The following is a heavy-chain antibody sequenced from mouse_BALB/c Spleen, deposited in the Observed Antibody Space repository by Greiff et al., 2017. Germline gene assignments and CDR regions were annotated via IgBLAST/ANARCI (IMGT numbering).Heavy chain of an antibody. Sequence: VQLKQTGPELVKPGASVKISCEASGYSFTDYIMLWVKQSHGKSLEWIGNINPYYGSTSYNLKFKGKATLTVDKSSSTAYMQLNSLTSEDSAVYYCARGGYDYDVGAMDYWGQGTSVTVSS. V-gene: IGHV1-39*01. D-gene: IGHD2-4*01. J-gene: IGHJ4*01. CDR1: GYSFTDYI. CDR3: ARGGYDYDVGAMDY. CDR2: INPYYGST.